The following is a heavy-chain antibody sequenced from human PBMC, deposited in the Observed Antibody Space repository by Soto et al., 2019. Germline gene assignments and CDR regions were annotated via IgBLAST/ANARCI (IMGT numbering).Heavy chain of an antibody. D-gene: IGHD2-21*02. Sequence: EVQLVESGGALVQPGGSLTLSCAASGFAFFSHVMSWVRQAPGKGLEWVSTVKTTGDTTFYAGPVKGRFTASRDDSKSTLFLHMYSLRVEDTAKYYCTKDVTGDVGAEYWGQGTQVTVSS. CDR3: TKDVTGDVGAEY. CDR2: VKTTGDTT. V-gene: IGHV3-23*04. CDR1: GFAFFSHV. J-gene: IGHJ4*02.